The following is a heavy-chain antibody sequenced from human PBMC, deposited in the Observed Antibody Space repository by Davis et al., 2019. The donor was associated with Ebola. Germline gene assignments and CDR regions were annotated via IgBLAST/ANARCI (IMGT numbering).Heavy chain of an antibody. CDR1: GFTFSSYS. V-gene: IGHV3-21*01. CDR3: ARVELADDYVWESYRYIDGSDGAFDI. CDR2: ISSSSSYI. J-gene: IGHJ3*02. Sequence: GESLKISCAASGFTFSSYSMNWVRQAPGKGLEWVSSISSSSSYIYYADSVKGRFTISRDNAKNSLYLRMNSLRAEDTAVYYCARVELADDYVWESYRYIDGSDGAFDIWGQGTMVTVSS. D-gene: IGHD3-16*02.